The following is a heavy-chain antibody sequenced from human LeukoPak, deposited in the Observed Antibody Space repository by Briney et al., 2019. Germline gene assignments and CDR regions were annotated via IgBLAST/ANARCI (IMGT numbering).Heavy chain of an antibody. V-gene: IGHV5-51*01. CDR1: GYIFTTYW. CDR3: ARGFYGGYYYYYYMDV. Sequence: GESLEISCKGSGYIFTTYWIGWVRPVPGKGLEWMGIIYPGDSDTIYSPSFQGQVTISADRSISTAYLQWSSLKASDTAMYYCARGFYGGYYYYYYMDVWGKGTTVTVSS. D-gene: IGHD4/OR15-4a*01. CDR2: IYPGDSDT. J-gene: IGHJ6*03.